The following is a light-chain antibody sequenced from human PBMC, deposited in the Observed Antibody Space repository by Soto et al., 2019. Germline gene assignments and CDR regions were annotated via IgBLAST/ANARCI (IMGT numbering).Light chain of an antibody. CDR2: DAS. CDR3: HQYNSYPPP. J-gene: IGKJ1*01. CDR1: QSTSRR. V-gene: IGKV1-5*01. Sequence: DMQRSQSPSTLAASVVDRVTITCPASQSTSRRLAWSQQKPGKAPKLLNYDASRLESGVPSRFSGSGSGTEFPLPTSSLHPDDLATYYCHQYNSYPPPFGQGPKVE.